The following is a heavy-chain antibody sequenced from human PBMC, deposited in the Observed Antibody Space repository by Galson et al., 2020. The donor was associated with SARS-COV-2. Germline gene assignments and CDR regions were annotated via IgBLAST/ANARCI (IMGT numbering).Heavy chain of an antibody. CDR1: GFTFSSYG. V-gene: IGHV3-30*02. CDR3: AKEYSSSMDV. J-gene: IGHJ6*04. D-gene: IGHD6-6*01. CDR2: IRYDGSNK. Sequence: GESLKISCAASGFTFSSYGMHWVRQAPGKGLGWVAFIRYDGSNKYYADSVKGRFTISRDNSKNTLYLQMNSLRAEDTAVYYCAKEYSSSMDVWGKGTTVTVSS.